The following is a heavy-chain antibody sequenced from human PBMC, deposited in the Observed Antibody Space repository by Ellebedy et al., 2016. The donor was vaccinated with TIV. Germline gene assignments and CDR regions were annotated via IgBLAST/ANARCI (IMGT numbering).Heavy chain of an antibody. CDR1: GFSFSNYW. V-gene: IGHV3-7*01. D-gene: IGHD4-17*01. J-gene: IGHJ3*02. CDR2: INQDGSQK. Sequence: GESLKISCAASGFSFSNYWMSWVRQAPGKGLEWVANINQDGSQKYYVDSVRGRFTISRDNVKNSLYLQVNSLRAEDTAMYYCATDGSYGDYRSLTHAFVMWGQGTMVAVSS. CDR3: ATDGSYGDYRSLTHAFVM.